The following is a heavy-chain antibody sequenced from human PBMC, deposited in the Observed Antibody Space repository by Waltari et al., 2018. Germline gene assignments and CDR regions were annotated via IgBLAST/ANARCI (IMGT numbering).Heavy chain of an antibody. CDR2: IYYSGST. CDR1: GGSISSSSYY. J-gene: IGHJ5*02. CDR3: ARDRLLVNWFDP. V-gene: IGHV4-39*07. D-gene: IGHD2-15*01. Sequence: QLQLQESGPGLVKPSETLSLTCTVSGGSISSSSYYWGWIRQPPGKGLEWIGSIYYSGSTYYNPSLKSRVTISVDTSKNQFSLKLSSVTAADTAVYYCARDRLLVNWFDPWGQGTLVTVSS.